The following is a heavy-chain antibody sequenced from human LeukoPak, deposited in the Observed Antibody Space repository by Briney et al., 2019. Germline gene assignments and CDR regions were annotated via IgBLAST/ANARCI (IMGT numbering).Heavy chain of an antibody. D-gene: IGHD2-2*01. J-gene: IGHJ6*02. CDR3: AREKYCSSTSCSRPDYYYGMDV. CDR2: IIPIFGTA. V-gene: IGHV1-69*01. Sequence: SVTVSCMASGGTFSSYAISWVRQAPGQGLEWMGGIIPIFGTANYAQKFQGRVTITADESTSTAYMELSSLRSEDTAVYYCAREKYCSSTSCSRPDYYYGMDVWGQGTTVTVSS. CDR1: GGTFSSYA.